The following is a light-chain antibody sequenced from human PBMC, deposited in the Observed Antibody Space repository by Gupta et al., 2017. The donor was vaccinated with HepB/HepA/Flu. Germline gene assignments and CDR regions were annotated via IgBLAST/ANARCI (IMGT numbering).Light chain of an antibody. V-gene: IGLV2-14*01. CDR1: SSEVGGFNS. CDR3: NSYTSNNTHV. J-gene: IGLJ1*01. Sequence: QSALTQPASVSGSPGQSIPISCTGTSSEVGGFNSVSWFQQHPGEAPNLIIYDVTKRPAAFAGRFSASKSANTTSLTISAPEAEDEADYYSNSYTSNNTHVFGSGTKITVL. CDR2: DVT.